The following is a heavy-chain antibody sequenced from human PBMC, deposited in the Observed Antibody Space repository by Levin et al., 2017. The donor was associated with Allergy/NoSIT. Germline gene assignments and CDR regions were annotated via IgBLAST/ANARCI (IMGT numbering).Heavy chain of an antibody. CDR2: INPRSGGA. J-gene: IGHJ4*02. V-gene: IGHV1-2*06. CDR3: ATWPRVVDKWAWGY. Sequence: ASVKVSCKASGYSFTDYYMHWVRQAPGHGLEWMGRINPRSGGANYAQNFQGRVTMTRDTSIRTAYMELDRLRSDDTAVYYCATWPRVVDKWAWGYWGQGTLVTVSS. CDR1: GYSFTDYY. D-gene: IGHD1-26*01.